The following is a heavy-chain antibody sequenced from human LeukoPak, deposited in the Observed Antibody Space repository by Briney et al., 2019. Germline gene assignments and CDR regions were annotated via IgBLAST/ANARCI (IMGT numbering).Heavy chain of an antibody. CDR2: VYSSGVG. D-gene: IGHD3-22*01. V-gene: IGHV4-4*07. CDR3: AREEFLHEIDSSGYFVY. CDR1: GGSITGYY. J-gene: IGHJ4*02. Sequence: SETLTLTCTVSGGSITGYYWNWIRQPAGQGLEWLGRVYSSGVGNYNPSLTSRVTMSVDTSKNQFSLRLTSLTAADTAVYYCAREEFLHEIDSSGYFVYWGQGTLVTVSS.